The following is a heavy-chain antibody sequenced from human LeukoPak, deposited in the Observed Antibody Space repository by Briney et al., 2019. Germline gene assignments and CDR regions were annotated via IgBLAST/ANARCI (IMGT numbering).Heavy chain of an antibody. J-gene: IGHJ5*02. CDR2: INHSGST. V-gene: IGHV4-34*01. Sequence: SETLSLTCAVYGGSFSGYYWSWIRQPPGKGLEWIGEINHSGSTNYNPSLKSRVTISVDTSKNQFSLKLSSVTAADTAVYYCARTSPGYCSGGSCPRNWFDPWGQGTLVTVSS. CDR3: ARTSPGYCSGGSCPRNWFDP. D-gene: IGHD2-15*01. CDR1: GGSFSGYY.